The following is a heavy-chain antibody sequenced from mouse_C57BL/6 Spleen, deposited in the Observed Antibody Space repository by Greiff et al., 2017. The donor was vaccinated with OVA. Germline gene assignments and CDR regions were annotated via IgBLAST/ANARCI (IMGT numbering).Heavy chain of an antibody. Sequence: QVQLQQPGAELVRPGTSVKLSCKASGYTFTSYWMHWVKQRPGQGLEWIGVIDPSDSYTNYNQKFKGKATLTVDTSSSTAYMQLSSLTSEDSAVYYCAREDYYGSSYVDFDYWGQGTTLTVSS. D-gene: IGHD1-1*01. J-gene: IGHJ2*01. V-gene: IGHV1-59*01. CDR3: AREDYYGSSYVDFDY. CDR2: IDPSDSYT. CDR1: GYTFTSYW.